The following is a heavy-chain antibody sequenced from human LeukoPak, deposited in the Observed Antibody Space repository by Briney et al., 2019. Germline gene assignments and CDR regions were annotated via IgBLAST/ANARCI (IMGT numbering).Heavy chain of an antibody. J-gene: IGHJ4*02. CDR1: GFTFSSYA. Sequence: PGGSLRLSCAASGFTFSSYAMSWVRQAPGKGLEWVSAISGSGGSTYYADSVKGRFTISRDNAKNSLYLQMNSLRAEDTAVYYCARETYSEGHPFDYWGQGTPVTVSS. CDR2: ISGSGGST. CDR3: ARETYSEGHPFDY. D-gene: IGHD5-18*01. V-gene: IGHV3-23*01.